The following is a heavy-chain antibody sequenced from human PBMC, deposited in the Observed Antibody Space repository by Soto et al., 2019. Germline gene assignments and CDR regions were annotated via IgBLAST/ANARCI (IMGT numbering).Heavy chain of an antibody. Sequence: ASVKVSCKASGYTFTGYYMHWVRQAPGQGLEWMGWINPNSGGTNYAQKFQGWVTMTRDTSISTAYMELSRLRSEDTAVYYCARVGTIFGVVSQDAFDIWGQGTMVTVS. J-gene: IGHJ3*02. D-gene: IGHD3-3*01. CDR2: INPNSGGT. CDR3: ARVGTIFGVVSQDAFDI. V-gene: IGHV1-2*04. CDR1: GYTFTGYY.